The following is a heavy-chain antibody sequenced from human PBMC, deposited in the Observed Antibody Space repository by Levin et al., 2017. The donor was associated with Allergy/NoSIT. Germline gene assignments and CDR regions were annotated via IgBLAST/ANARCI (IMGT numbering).Heavy chain of an antibody. CDR2: ISWNSGSI. D-gene: IGHD2-21*01. J-gene: IGHJ3*02. Sequence: GGSLRLSCAASGFTFDDYAMHWVRQAPGKGLEWVSGISWNSGSIGYADSVKGRFTISRDNAKNSLYLQMNSLRAEDTALYYCAKDMFPLRRGAFDIWGQGTMVTVSS. V-gene: IGHV3-9*01. CDR1: GFTFDDYA. CDR3: AKDMFPLRRGAFDI.